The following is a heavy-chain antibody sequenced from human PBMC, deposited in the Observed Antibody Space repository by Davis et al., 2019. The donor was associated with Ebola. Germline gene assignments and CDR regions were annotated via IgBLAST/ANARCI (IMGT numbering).Heavy chain of an antibody. CDR1: GFTFSSYG. Sequence: GESLKISCAASGFTFSSYGMHWVRQAPGKGLEWVAVIWYDGSNKYYADSVKGRFTISRDNSKNTLYLQMNSLRAEDTAVYYCARVYAVLRYFDWLLGSYGMDVWGQGTTVTVSS. CDR2: IWYDGSNK. J-gene: IGHJ6*02. CDR3: ARVYAVLRYFDWLLGSYGMDV. V-gene: IGHV3-33*08. D-gene: IGHD3-9*01.